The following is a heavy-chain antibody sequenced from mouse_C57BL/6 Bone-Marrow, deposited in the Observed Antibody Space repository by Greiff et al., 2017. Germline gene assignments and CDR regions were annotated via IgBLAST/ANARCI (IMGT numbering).Heavy chain of an antibody. CDR1: GYTFTSYW. J-gene: IGHJ1*03. Sequence: VQLQQPGAELVMPGASVKLSCKASGYTFTSYWMHWVKQRPGQGLEWIGEIDPSDSYTNYNQKFKGKSTLTVDKSSSTAYRQRSRLTSEDSAVYYCAREDWYFDVWGTGTTVTDTS. CDR2: IDPSDSYT. V-gene: IGHV1-69*01. CDR3: AREDWYFDV.